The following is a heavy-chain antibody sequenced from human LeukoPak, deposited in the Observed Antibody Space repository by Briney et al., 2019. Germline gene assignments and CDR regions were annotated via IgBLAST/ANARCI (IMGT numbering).Heavy chain of an antibody. V-gene: IGHV4-38-2*02. CDR1: GYRITSGYH. D-gene: IGHD7-27*01. CDR2: IYRSGST. J-gene: IGHJ4*02. Sequence: SETLSLTCTVSGYRITSGYHWGWIRQPPGKGLEWIGSIYRSGSTYYNPSLKSRVTISVDTSKNQFSLNLSSMTAADTAVYYCARVNWVIDYWGQGTLVTVSS. CDR3: ARVNWVIDY.